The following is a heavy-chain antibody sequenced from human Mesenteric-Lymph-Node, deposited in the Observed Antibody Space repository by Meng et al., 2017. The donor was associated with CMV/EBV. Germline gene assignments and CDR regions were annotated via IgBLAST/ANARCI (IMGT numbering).Heavy chain of an antibody. CDR3: GRGGEMATINY. CDR2: INPNSGGT. J-gene: IGHJ4*02. D-gene: IGHD5-24*01. Sequence: ASVKVSCKASGYTFTGYYMHWVRQAPGQGLEWMGWINPNSGGTNYAQKFQGRVTMTRDTSISTAYMELSSLGSEDTAVYYCGRGGEMATINYWGQGTLVTVSS. CDR1: GYTFTGYY. V-gene: IGHV1-2*02.